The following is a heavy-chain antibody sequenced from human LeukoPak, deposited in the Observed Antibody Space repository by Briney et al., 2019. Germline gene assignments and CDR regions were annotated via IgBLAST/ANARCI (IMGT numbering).Heavy chain of an antibody. D-gene: IGHD3-22*01. CDR3: ATSAHSSDND. J-gene: IGHJ4*01. V-gene: IGHV3-7*01. Sequence: PGGSLRLSCAVSGFTFATYWMSWVRQAPGKGLECVANINPGGSQKYYLDSVKGRFTISRDNAKNALYLEMNSLRAEDTALYYCATSAHSSDNDWGHGTLVTVSS. CDR2: INPGGSQK. CDR1: GFTFATYW.